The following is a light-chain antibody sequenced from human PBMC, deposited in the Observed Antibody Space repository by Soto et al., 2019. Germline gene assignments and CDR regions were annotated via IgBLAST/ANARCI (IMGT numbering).Light chain of an antibody. Sequence: EIVLTQSPGTLSLSPGDRATLSCRASQSVASIYLAWYQQKPGQAPRLLIYGTSTRATGIQDGFSGSGSGKDFILTISILEPEDFAVYYCRQYDGSSKYTFGQGTKVEI. CDR1: QSVASIY. V-gene: IGKV3-20*01. CDR3: RQYDGSSKYT. CDR2: GTS. J-gene: IGKJ2*01.